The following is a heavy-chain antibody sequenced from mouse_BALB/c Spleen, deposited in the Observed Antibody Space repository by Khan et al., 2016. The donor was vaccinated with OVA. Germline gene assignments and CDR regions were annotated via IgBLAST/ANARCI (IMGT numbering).Heavy chain of an antibody. CDR3: ARRYGSSYYYAMDY. V-gene: IGHV1-74*01. Sequence: QVQLQQSGPQLVRPGASVKISCKASGYSFTSYWMHWVKQRPEQGLEWIGMIDPSDSETRLNQKFKDKATLTVDKSSSTAYMQLSSPTSEDSAVYYCARRYGSSYYYAMDYWGQGTSVTVSS. J-gene: IGHJ4*01. CDR2: IDPSDSET. CDR1: GYSFTSYW. D-gene: IGHD1-1*01.